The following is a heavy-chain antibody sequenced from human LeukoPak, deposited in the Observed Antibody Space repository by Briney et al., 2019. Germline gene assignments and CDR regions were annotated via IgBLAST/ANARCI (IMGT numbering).Heavy chain of an antibody. D-gene: IGHD3-16*01. CDR1: GFTFSSYA. J-gene: IGHJ6*03. V-gene: IGHV3-23*01. CDR2: ISGSGGST. CDR3: AKGLKTGVGPYMGYHYYMDV. Sequence: GGFLRLSCAASGFTFSSYAMSWVRQAPGKGLEWVSAISGSGGSTYYADSVKGRFTISRDNSKNTLYLQMNSLRAEDTAVYYCAKGLKTGVGPYMGYHYYMDVWGKGATVTVSS.